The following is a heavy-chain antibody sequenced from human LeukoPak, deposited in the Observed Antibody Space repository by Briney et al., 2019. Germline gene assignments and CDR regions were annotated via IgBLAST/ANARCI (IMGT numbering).Heavy chain of an antibody. CDR2: ITTSSSYM. J-gene: IGHJ6*03. CDR3: ARDPYSGNYGNYYYYYMDV. CDR1: GFTFSAYN. Sequence: GGSLRLSCAASGFTFSAYNMNWVRRTPGKGLEWVSSITTSSSYMFYADSVRGRFTISRDNAENSLYLQMNSLGPEDTAVCYCARDPYSGNYGNYYYYYMDVWGKGTTVTISS. D-gene: IGHD1-26*01. V-gene: IGHV3-21*01.